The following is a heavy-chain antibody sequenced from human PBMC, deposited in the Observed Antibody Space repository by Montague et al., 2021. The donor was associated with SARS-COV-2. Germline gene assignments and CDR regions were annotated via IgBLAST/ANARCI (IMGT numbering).Heavy chain of an antibody. CDR1: GGSFSGYY. J-gene: IGHJ5*02. D-gene: IGHD3-10*01. V-gene: IGHV4-34*01. CDR2: INHSGST. CDR3: ARGLVGLLWFGEKCLGGNWFDP. Sequence: SETLSLTCAVSGGSFSGYYWSWIRQPPGKGLEWIGEINHSGSTNYNSSLKSRVTISVDTSKNQFSLKLSSVTAADTAVYYCARGLVGLLWFGEKCLGGNWFDPWGQGTLVTVSS.